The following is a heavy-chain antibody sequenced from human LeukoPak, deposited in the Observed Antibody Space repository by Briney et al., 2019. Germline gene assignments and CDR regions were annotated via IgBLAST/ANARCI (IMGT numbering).Heavy chain of an antibody. CDR3: AKSTRPNTIFGVVILIYPFDY. Sequence: GGSLRLSCAASGFTFSSYAMSWVRQAPGKGLEWVSAISGSGGSTYYADSVKGRFTISRDNSKNTLYLQMNSLRAEDTAVYYCAKSTRPNTIFGVVILIYPFDYWGQGTLVTVSS. V-gene: IGHV3-23*01. J-gene: IGHJ4*02. CDR2: ISGSGGST. D-gene: IGHD3-3*01. CDR1: GFTFSSYA.